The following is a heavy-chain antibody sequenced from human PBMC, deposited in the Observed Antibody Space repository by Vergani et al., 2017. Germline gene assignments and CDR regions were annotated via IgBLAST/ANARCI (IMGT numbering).Heavy chain of an antibody. D-gene: IGHD6-6*01. CDR1: GGSFNTYY. V-gene: IGHV4-4*07. Sequence: QVQLEESGPGLVKPSETLSLTCTVSGGSFNTYYWSWIRQSPGKGLEWIGYIYTSESTNYNPSLKSRVTMSVDTSKNQFSLKLSSVTAADTAVYYCAREYSSSVGFLAYWGQGTLVTGAS. J-gene: IGHJ4*02. CDR2: IYTSEST. CDR3: AREYSSSVGFLAY.